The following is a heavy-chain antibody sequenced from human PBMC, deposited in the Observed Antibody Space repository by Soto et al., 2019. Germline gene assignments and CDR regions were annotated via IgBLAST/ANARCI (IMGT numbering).Heavy chain of an antibody. V-gene: IGHV3-23*01. CDR1: GFTFSSYA. J-gene: IGHJ3*01. Sequence: GGSLRLSCAASGFTFSSYAVSWVRQAPGKGLEWVSAISGSGGSTYYADSVKGRFTISRDNSKNTLYLQMNSLRAEDTAVYYCAKFRAMTYFLGWGQGTMVTVSS. CDR3: AKFRAMTYFLG. CDR2: ISGSGGST. D-gene: IGHD5-18*01.